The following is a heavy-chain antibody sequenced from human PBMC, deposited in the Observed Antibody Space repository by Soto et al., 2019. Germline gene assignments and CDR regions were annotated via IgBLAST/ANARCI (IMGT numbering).Heavy chain of an antibody. CDR3: ARDLAVGLVAY. V-gene: IGHV1-18*01. CDR2: ISAYNGNT. Sequence: QVQLVQSGAEVKKPGASVKVSCKASGYTFTSYGISWVRQAPGQGLEWMGWISAYNGNTKYTQKPQGRVTMTTDTSTSTGYIELRSLRSDDTAVYSCARDLAVGLVAYWGQGTLVTVSS. CDR1: GYTFTSYG. J-gene: IGHJ4*02. D-gene: IGHD6-19*01.